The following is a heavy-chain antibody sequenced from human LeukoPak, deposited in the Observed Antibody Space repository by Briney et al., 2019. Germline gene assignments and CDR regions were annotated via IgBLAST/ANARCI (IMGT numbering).Heavy chain of an antibody. CDR2: ISWNSNLI. V-gene: IGHV3-9*03. Sequence: GRSLRLSCAVSGFTFDDYAMHWVRQAPGKGLEWVSGISWNSNLIGYADSVKGRFTISSDNAKNSLYLQMNSLRPEDMALYYCAKDRNYELLYAFDIWGQGTMVTVSS. CDR1: GFTFDDYA. J-gene: IGHJ3*02. CDR3: AKDRNYELLYAFDI. D-gene: IGHD2-2*02.